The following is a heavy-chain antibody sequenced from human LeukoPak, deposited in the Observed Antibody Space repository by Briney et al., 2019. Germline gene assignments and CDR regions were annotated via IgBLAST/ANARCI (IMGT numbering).Heavy chain of an antibody. CDR3: ARDLGVMVRAFDI. Sequence: SDTLSLTCTVSGGSISRYYWSWIRQPPGKRLEWIGYIYYSGSTNYNPSLKSRVTISVDTSKNQFSLKLSSVTAADTAVYYCARDLGVMVRAFDIWGQGTMVTVSS. V-gene: IGHV4-59*01. J-gene: IGHJ3*02. D-gene: IGHD5-18*01. CDR2: IYYSGST. CDR1: GGSISRYY.